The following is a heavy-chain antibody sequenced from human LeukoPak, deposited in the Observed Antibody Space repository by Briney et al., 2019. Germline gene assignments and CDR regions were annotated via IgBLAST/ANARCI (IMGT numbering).Heavy chain of an antibody. D-gene: IGHD3-3*01. CDR1: GYTFTSYG. CDR3: AREQVNIRFLEWLGHNWFDP. CDR2: ISAYNDNT. J-gene: IGHJ5*02. Sequence: ASVKVSCKASGYTFTSYGISWLRQAPGQGLEWMGRISAYNDNTNYAQKLQGRVTMTTDTSTSTAYMELRSLRSDDTAVYYCAREQVNIRFLEWLGHNWFDPWGQGTLVTVSS. V-gene: IGHV1-18*01.